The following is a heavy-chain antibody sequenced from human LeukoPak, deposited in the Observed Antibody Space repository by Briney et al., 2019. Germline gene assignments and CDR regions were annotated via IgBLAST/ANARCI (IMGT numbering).Heavy chain of an antibody. CDR3: ARDAMSDY. V-gene: IGHV1-2*02. CDR1: GYTFVDHY. CDR2: INPRSGGT. Sequence: ASVKVCCKASGYTFVDHYIHWGRQAPGQGPEWMGWINPRSGGTEYAQKFQGRVTMTRDTAINTAYMDLTRLTSAVTAVYYCARDAMSDYWGQGTLVTVSS. J-gene: IGHJ4*02. D-gene: IGHD2-2*01.